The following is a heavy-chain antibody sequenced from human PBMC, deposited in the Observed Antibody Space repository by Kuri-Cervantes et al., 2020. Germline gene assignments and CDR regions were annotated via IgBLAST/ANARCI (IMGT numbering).Heavy chain of an antibody. CDR2: IRHDDGIQ. V-gene: IGHV3-30*02. D-gene: IGHD1-1*01. CDR3: ARERSHNYYHMDV. CDR1: GFASSNHG. J-gene: IGHJ6*03. Sequence: GESLKISCAASGFASSNHGFHWVRQTQDRGLEWVAFIRHDDGIQYQADAVRGRFTISRDTSKNTLYLQMNNLRLEDAAIYYCARERSHNYYHMDVWGKGTTVTVSS.